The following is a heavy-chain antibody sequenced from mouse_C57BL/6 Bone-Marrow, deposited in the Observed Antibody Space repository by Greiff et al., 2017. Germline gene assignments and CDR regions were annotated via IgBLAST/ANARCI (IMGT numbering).Heavy chain of an antibody. CDR1: GYSFTSYY. V-gene: IGHV1-66*01. CDR2: IYPGSGNT. Sequence: VQLQQSGPELVKPGASVKISCKASGYSFTSYYIHWVKQRPGQGLEWIGWIYPGSGNTTYNEKFKGKATLTADTSSSTAYMQLSSLTSEDSAVYYCARRPSLEYAMDYWGQGTSVTVSS. J-gene: IGHJ4*01. CDR3: ARRPSLEYAMDY.